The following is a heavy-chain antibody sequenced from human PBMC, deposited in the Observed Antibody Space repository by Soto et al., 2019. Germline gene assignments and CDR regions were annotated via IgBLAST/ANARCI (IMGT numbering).Heavy chain of an antibody. J-gene: IGHJ6*02. CDR2: ISAYNGNT. D-gene: IGHD6-13*01. V-gene: IGHV1-18*01. Sequence: QVQLVQSGAEVKEPGASVKVSCKASGYTFATYGISWVRQAPGQGLEWMGWISAYNGNTNYAEKLQGRLTMTTDTSTTTAYMERRSLRSDDTAVYYCAREQPPGHFYFGMDVWGQGTTVTVSS. CDR1: GYTFATYG. CDR3: AREQPPGHFYFGMDV.